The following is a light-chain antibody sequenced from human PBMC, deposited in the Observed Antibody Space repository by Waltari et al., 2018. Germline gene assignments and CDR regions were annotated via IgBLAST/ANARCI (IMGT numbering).Light chain of an antibody. V-gene: IGLV1-47*01. J-gene: IGLJ7*01. CDR1: GSNIGTNL. CDR2: RSD. CDR3: AAWDDSLSAVV. Sequence: QSALTQPPAASGTPGQRLIISCSASGSNIGTNLVYWYQQFPGTAPKLLIYRSDQRASGVPDRFSGSKSGSSASLAISGLQSEDESLYYCAAWDDSLSAVVFGGGTQVTVL.